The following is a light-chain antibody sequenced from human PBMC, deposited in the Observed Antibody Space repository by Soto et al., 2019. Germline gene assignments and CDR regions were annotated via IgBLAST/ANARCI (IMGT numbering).Light chain of an antibody. Sequence: VMTQSPGTLSVSXGESATHLCRGSQSVRIQLAWSPQNPGPAXRLILXDKSTRATGIQARFSGSGSGKEFTLTISSLQSEDFAVYYCQQYSNWHPITFGQGTRLEIK. V-gene: IGKV3-15*01. CDR1: QSVRIQ. CDR2: DKS. CDR3: QQYSNWHPIT. J-gene: IGKJ5*01.